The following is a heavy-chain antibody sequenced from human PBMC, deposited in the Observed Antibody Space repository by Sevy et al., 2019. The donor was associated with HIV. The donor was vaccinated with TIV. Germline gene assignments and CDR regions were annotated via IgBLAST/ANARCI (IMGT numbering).Heavy chain of an antibody. CDR2: IYWDDDK. CDR1: GFSLTTNGVG. J-gene: IGHJ5*02. CDR3: AHSEYYYGSGSFYKRVGLFAP. D-gene: IGHD3-10*01. Sequence: SGPTLVNPTQTLTLTCTFSGFSLTTNGVGVGWIRQPPGKALEWLALIYWDDDKRYRPSLKKRLTITKDTSKNQVVLTMTDMDPVDTATYYCAHSEYYYGSGSFYKRVGLFAPWGQGTLVTVSS. V-gene: IGHV2-5*02.